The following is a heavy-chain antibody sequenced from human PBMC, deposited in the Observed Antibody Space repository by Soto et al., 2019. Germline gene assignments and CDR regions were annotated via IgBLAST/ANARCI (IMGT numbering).Heavy chain of an antibody. CDR2: ISSSSSYT. CDR1: GFTFSDYY. J-gene: IGHJ6*02. Sequence: QVQLVESGGGLVKPGGSLRLSCAASGFTFSDYYMSWIRQAPGKGLEWVSYISSSSSYTNYADSVKGRFTISRDNAKNSLYLQMNSLRAEDTAVYYCARDVDTAMVEDYYYYYGMDVWGQGTTVTVSS. D-gene: IGHD5-18*01. CDR3: ARDVDTAMVEDYYYYYGMDV. V-gene: IGHV3-11*06.